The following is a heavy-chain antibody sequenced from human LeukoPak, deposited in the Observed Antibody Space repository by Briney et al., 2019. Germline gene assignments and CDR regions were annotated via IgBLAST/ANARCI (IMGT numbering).Heavy chain of an antibody. J-gene: IGHJ4*02. D-gene: IGHD3-22*01. CDR3: ARDSSGYYVDY. Sequence: GGSLRLSCAASGFTFGSYSMNWVRQAPGKGLEWVSSISSSSSYIYYADSVKGRFTISRDNAKNSLYLQMNSLRAEDTAVYYCARDSSGYYVDYWGQGTLVTVSS. CDR2: ISSSSSYI. V-gene: IGHV3-21*01. CDR1: GFTFGSYS.